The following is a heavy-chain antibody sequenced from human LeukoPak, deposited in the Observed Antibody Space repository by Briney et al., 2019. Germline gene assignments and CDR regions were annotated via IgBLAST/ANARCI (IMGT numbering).Heavy chain of an antibody. Sequence: ASVKVSCKASGYTFTSYGISWVRQAPGQGLEWMGWINPNSGGTNYAQKFQGRVTMTRDTSISTAYMELSRLRSDDTAVYYCARVVDTAMVTFDYWGQGTLVTVSS. CDR1: GYTFTSYG. CDR3: ARVVDTAMVTFDY. J-gene: IGHJ4*02. CDR2: INPNSGGT. D-gene: IGHD5-18*01. V-gene: IGHV1-2*02.